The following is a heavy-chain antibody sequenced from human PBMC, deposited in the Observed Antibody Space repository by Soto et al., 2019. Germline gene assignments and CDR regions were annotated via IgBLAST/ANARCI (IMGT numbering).Heavy chain of an antibody. CDR2: IWYDGSNK. CDR1: GFTFSSYG. CDR3: TSAGWGYFDY. D-gene: IGHD6-19*01. V-gene: IGHV3-33*01. Sequence: GGSLRLSCAASGFTFSSYGMHWVRQAPGKGLEWVAVIWYDGSNKYYADSVKGRFTISRDNSKNTLYLQMNSLRAEDTAVYYCTSAGWGYFDYWGQGTLVTVSS. J-gene: IGHJ4*02.